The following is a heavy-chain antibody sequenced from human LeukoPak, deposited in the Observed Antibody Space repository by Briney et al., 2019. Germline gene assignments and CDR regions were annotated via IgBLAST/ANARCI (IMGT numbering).Heavy chain of an antibody. D-gene: IGHD6-19*01. CDR3: FPGTSGWTPDY. CDR1: GFSVTNAW. V-gene: IGHV3-15*04. Sequence: GGSLRLSCAASGFSVTNAWMHWVRQAPDKGLEWVGRIESKAVGGATHYAAPVKDRFTISRDDSKNTLFLQMNSLKTEDTAVYYCFPGTSGWTPDYWGQGILVTVSS. J-gene: IGHJ4*02. CDR2: IESKAVGGAT.